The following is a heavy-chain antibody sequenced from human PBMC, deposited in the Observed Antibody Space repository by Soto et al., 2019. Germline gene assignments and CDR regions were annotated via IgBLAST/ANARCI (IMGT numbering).Heavy chain of an antibody. D-gene: IGHD6-13*01. Sequence: ASVKVSCKASGGTFSSYAISWVRQAPGQGLEWMGGIIPIFGTANYAQKFQGRVTITADESTSTAYMELSSLRSEDTAVYYCARGGIAAAGTWENWFDPWGQGTLVTVSS. CDR3: ARGGIAAAGTWENWFDP. CDR1: GGTFSSYA. V-gene: IGHV1-69*13. CDR2: IIPIFGTA. J-gene: IGHJ5*02.